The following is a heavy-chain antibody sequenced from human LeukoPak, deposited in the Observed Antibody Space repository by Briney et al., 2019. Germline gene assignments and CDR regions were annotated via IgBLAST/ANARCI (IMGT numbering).Heavy chain of an antibody. D-gene: IGHD4-17*01. J-gene: IGHJ4*02. CDR1: GFTFSSYV. Sequence: GGSLRLSCAASGFTFSSYVMSWVRQAPGKGLEWVSGISGSGGSTYYADSVRGRFTISRDNSKDTVYLQMNSLRAEDTAVYYCAKSATTVTSNFDYWGQGTLVTVSS. V-gene: IGHV3-23*01. CDR2: ISGSGGST. CDR3: AKSATTVTSNFDY.